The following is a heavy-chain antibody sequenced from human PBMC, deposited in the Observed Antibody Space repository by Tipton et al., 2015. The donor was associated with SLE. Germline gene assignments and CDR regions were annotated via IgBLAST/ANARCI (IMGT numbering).Heavy chain of an antibody. CDR3: AKGRMDLWRTDYYYGMDV. J-gene: IGHJ6*02. CDR2: ISYDGSNK. CDR1: GFTFSSYG. V-gene: IGHV3-30*18. D-gene: IGHD3-3*01. Sequence: SLRLSCAASGFTFSSYGMHWVRQAPGKGLEWVAVISYDGSNKYYADSVKGRFTISRDNSKNTLYLQMNSLRAEDTAVSYCAKGRMDLWRTDYYYGMDVWGQGTTVTVSS.